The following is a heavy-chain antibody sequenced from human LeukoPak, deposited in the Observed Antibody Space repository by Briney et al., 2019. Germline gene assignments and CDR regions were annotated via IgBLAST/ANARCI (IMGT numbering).Heavy chain of an antibody. V-gene: IGHV3-23*01. CDR2: ISGSEWST. D-gene: IGHD3-3*01. CDR1: GFTVSNYA. Sequence: GGSLRLSCVASGFTVSNYAMSWVRQAPGKGLEWVSAISGSEWSTYYADSVRGRFAISRDNSKNTLYLQMNSLRAEDTAVYYCAKHHSSITIFGVVILGFDYWGQGTLVTVSS. J-gene: IGHJ4*02. CDR3: AKHHSSITIFGVVILGFDY.